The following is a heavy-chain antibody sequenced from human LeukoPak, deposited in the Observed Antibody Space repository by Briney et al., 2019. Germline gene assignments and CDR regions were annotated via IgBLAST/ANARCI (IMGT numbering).Heavy chain of an antibody. V-gene: IGHV3-23*01. J-gene: IGHJ4*02. Sequence: PGGSLRLSCGASGFTFGDYGMSWVRQAPGKGLEWVSGISGSGGSTYYADSVKGRFTISRDNSKNTLYLQMNSLRAEDTAVYYCAKGGVGATHFDYWGQGTLVTVSS. CDR1: GFTFGDYG. D-gene: IGHD1-26*01. CDR2: ISGSGGST. CDR3: AKGGVGATHFDY.